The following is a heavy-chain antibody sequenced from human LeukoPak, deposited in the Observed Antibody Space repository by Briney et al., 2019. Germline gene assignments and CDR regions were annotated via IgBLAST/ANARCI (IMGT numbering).Heavy chain of an antibody. CDR1: GYTLTELS. V-gene: IGHV1-24*01. D-gene: IGHD4-23*01. CDR2: FDPEDGET. CDR3: ATDLYYGGNPRELFDP. Sequence: ASVKVSCKVSGYTLTELSMHWVRQAPGKGLEWMGGFDPEDGETIYAQKFQGRVTMTEDTSTDTAYMELSSLRSEDTAVYYCATDLYYGGNPRELFDPWGQGALVTVSS. J-gene: IGHJ5*02.